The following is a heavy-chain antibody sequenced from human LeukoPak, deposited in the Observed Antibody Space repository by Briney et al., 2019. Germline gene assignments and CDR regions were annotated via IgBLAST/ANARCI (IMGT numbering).Heavy chain of an antibody. V-gene: IGHV3-30*02. CDR2: IQYDGSNK. CDR3: AKSSSRLDTSSFEY. CDR1: GFTFSSYG. D-gene: IGHD5-18*01. J-gene: IGHJ4*02. Sequence: GGSLRLSCAASGFTFSSYGIHWVRQAPGKGLEWVTFIQYDGSNKYADSVKGRFTISRDNSKNVLYLQMNSLRAEDTALFYCAKSSSRLDTSSFEYWGQGTLVTVSS.